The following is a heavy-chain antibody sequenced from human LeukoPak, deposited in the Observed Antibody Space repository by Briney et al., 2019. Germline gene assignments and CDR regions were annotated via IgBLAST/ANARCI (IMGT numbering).Heavy chain of an antibody. CDR1: GWTFSNSA. Sequence: GGSLRLSCAASGWTFSNSAMNWVRQGPGKGLEWVAYIAHHGNNKYYADSVKGRFTISRDNSKRTLYLQMNSLRPDDTAMYYCAKDASWSCPDWGQGTLVTVSS. V-gene: IGHV3-30*02. J-gene: IGHJ4*02. CDR2: IAHHGNNK. CDR3: AKDASWSCPD. D-gene: IGHD2-8*02.